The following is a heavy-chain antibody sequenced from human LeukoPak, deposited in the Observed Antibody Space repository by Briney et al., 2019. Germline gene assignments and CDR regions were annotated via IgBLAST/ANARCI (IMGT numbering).Heavy chain of an antibody. CDR1: GYTFTGYY. CDR2: INPSGGST. J-gene: IGHJ1*01. Sequence: ASVKVSCTASGYTFTGYYMHWVRQAPGQGLEWMGIINPSGGSTSYAQKFQGRVTMTRDTSTSTVYMELSSLRSEDTAVYYCARQASSSGYFQHWGQGTLVTVSS. V-gene: IGHV1-46*01. CDR3: ARQASSSGYFQH. D-gene: IGHD6-13*01.